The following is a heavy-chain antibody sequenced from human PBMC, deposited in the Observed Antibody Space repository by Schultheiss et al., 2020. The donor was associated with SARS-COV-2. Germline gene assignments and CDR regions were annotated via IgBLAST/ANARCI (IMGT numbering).Heavy chain of an antibody. CDR1: GGSISSYY. D-gene: IGHD5-18*01. V-gene: IGHV4-59*08. CDR3: ARHRGRGYSYGYGAFDI. J-gene: IGHJ3*02. CDR2: IYYSGST. Sequence: SETLSLTCTVSGGSISSYYWSWIRQPPGKGLEWIGYIYYSGSTNYNPSLKSRVTISVDTSKNQFSLKLSSVTAADTAVYYCARHRGRGYSYGYGAFDIWGQGTMVTVSS.